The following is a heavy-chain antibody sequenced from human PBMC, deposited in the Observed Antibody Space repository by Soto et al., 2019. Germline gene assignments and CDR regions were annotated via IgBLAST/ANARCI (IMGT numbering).Heavy chain of an antibody. V-gene: IGHV3-33*01. D-gene: IGHD6-13*01. CDR1: GFTFSSYG. J-gene: IGHJ6*02. CDR3: AREEESEAAPPPFYYYYYGMDV. Sequence: QVQLVESGGGVVQPGRSLRLSCAASGFTFSSYGMHWVRQAPGKGLEWVAVIWYDGSNKYYADSVKGRFTISRDNSKNTLYLQMNSLRAEDTAVYYCAREEESEAAPPPFYYYYYGMDVWGQGTTVTVSS. CDR2: IWYDGSNK.